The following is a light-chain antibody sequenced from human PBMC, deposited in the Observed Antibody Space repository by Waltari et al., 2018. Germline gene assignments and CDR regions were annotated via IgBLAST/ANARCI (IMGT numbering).Light chain of an antibody. J-gene: IGLJ2*01. V-gene: IGLV2-23*02. CDR1: NSDIGAYTY. Sequence: QSALTQPASVSGSPGQSITISCPGPNSDIGAYTYVSWYQQHPGRVPKLIIYDVVKRPSGISDRFSGSKSGNTASLTISGLQPEDESHYFCCSYAGRKTLIFGGGTELTV. CDR2: DVV. CDR3: CSYAGRKTLI.